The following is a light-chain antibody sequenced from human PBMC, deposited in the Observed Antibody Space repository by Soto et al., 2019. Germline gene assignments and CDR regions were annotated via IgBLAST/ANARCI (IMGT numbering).Light chain of an antibody. V-gene: IGLV2-14*01. J-gene: IGLJ2*01. CDR3: SSYTGTSTLL. Sequence: QSALTQPASVSGSPGQSITISCTGTGNDVGSHNYVSWYQQHPGKAPKLMIYEVSNRPSGVSNRFSGSKSGNTASLTISGLQAEDEADYYCSSYTGTSTLLFGGGTKLTVL. CDR1: GNDVGSHNY. CDR2: EVS.